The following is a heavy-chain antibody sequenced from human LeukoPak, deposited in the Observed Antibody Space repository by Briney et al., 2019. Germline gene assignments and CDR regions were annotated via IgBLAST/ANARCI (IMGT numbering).Heavy chain of an antibody. Sequence: GGSLRLSCAASGFTFSSYAMSWVRQAPGKGLEWVSTISASGGNTFYADSVKGRFTISRDNSKNTLHLQMNSLRAEDTAVYYCAQILSGSDYWGQGTLVTVSS. D-gene: IGHD6-19*01. CDR2: ISASGGNT. V-gene: IGHV3-23*01. J-gene: IGHJ4*02. CDR3: AQILSGSDY. CDR1: GFTFSSYA.